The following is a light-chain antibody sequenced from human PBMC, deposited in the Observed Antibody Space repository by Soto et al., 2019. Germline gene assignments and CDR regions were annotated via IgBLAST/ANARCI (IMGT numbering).Light chain of an antibody. J-gene: IGLJ1*01. CDR1: SSDVGGYNY. V-gene: IGLV2-11*01. Sequence: LTQPRSVSGSPGQSVTISCTGTSSDVGGYNYVSWYQQHPDKAPKVMIYDVTKRPSGVPDRFSGSKSGNTASLTISGLQAEDEADYSCCSYAGSSIYVFGTGTKVTVL. CDR2: DVT. CDR3: CSYAGSSIYV.